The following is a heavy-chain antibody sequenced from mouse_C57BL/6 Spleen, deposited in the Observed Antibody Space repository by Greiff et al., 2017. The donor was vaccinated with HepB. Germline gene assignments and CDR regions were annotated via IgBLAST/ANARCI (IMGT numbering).Heavy chain of an antibody. D-gene: IGHD1-1*01. CDR1: GFTFSDYY. J-gene: IGHJ2*01. CDR3: ARVGTTVVEYYFDY. V-gene: IGHV5-16*01. Sequence: EVKLMESEGGLVQPGSSMKLSCTASGFTFSDYYMAWVRQVPEKGLEWVANINYDGSSTYYLDSLKSRFIISRDNAKNILYLQMSSLKSEDTATYYCARVGTTVVEYYFDYWGQGTTLTVSS. CDR2: INYDGSST.